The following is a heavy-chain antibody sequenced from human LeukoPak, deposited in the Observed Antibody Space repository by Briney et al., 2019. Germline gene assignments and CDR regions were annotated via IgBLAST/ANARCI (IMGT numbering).Heavy chain of an antibody. J-gene: IGHJ4*02. Sequence: GGSLRLSCEASGFTFNSYAMHWVRQVPGKGLEWVAVISYDGSNKYYADSVKGRFTISRDNSKNTLYLQMNSLRAEDTAVYYCAREQYYYDSSGYSGYWGQGTLVTVSS. CDR3: AREQYYYDSSGYSGY. V-gene: IGHV3-30*19. CDR1: GFTFNSYA. CDR2: ISYDGSNK. D-gene: IGHD3-22*01.